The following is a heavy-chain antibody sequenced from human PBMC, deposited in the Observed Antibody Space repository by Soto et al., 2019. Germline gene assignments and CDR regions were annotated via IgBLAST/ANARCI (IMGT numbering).Heavy chain of an antibody. V-gene: IGHV4-34*01. J-gene: IGHJ6*02. CDR1: GGSFSGYY. Sequence: SETLSLTCAVYGGSFSGYYWSWIRQPPGKGLEWIGEINHSGSTNYNPSLKSRVTISVDTSKNQFSLKLSSVTAADTAVYYCASEGLRLGELSTTHGGMDVWGQGTTVTVSS. CDR3: ASEGLRLGELSTTHGGMDV. CDR2: INHSGST. D-gene: IGHD3-16*02.